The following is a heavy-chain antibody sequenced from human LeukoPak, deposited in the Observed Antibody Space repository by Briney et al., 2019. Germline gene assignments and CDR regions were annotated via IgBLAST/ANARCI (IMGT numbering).Heavy chain of an antibody. CDR1: GCIFTNYW. Sequence: GESLKISCQGSGCIFTNYWIGWVRQMPGKGLEWMGIIHPGDSHTRYSPSFQGQVTISADKSINTAYLQWSSLKASDTAMYYCARHVYNWNYVDYWGQGTLVTVSS. J-gene: IGHJ4*02. V-gene: IGHV5-51*01. CDR3: ARHVYNWNYVDY. D-gene: IGHD1-20*01. CDR2: IHPGDSHT.